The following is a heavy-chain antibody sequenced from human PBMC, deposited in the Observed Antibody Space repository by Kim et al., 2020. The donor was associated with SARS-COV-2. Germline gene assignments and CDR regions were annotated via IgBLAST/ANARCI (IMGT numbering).Heavy chain of an antibody. J-gene: IGHJ4*02. CDR1: GGSVSSGSYY. CDR3: ARERVLRVRELLYRAFDY. CDR2: IYYSGST. V-gene: IGHV4-61*01. Sequence: SETLSLTCTVSGGSVSSGSYYWSWIRQPPGKGLEWIGYIYYSGSTNYNPSLKSRVTISVDTSKNQFSLKLSSVTAADTAVYYCARERVLRVRELLYRAFDYWGQGTLVTVSS. D-gene: IGHD3-10*01.